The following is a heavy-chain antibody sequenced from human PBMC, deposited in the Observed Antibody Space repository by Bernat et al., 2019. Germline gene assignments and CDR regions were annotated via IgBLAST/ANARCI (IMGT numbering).Heavy chain of an antibody. Sequence: EVQLVESGGGLVQPGGSLRLSCAASGFTFSSYAMSWVRQAPGKGLEWVSAISGSGGDTYYPGSVKGRFTISRENAKNSLYLQMNSLRAGDTAVYYCARAVAVAGTGGENYYYGMDVWGQGTTVTVSS. D-gene: IGHD6-19*01. V-gene: IGHV3-23*04. CDR1: GFTFSSYA. CDR3: ARAVAVAGTGGENYYYGMDV. J-gene: IGHJ6*02. CDR2: ISGSGGDT.